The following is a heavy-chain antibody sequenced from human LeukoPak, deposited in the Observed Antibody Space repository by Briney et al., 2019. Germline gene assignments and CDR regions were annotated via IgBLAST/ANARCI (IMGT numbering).Heavy chain of an antibody. CDR1: GYTFTAYY. D-gene: IGHD3-10*01. V-gene: IGHV1-2*02. CDR2: VNPNSGGT. Sequence: ASVKVSCKASGYTFTAYYMHWVRQAPGQGLEWMGWVNPNSGGTNYAQKFRGRVTMTRDTFITTGYMELSSLRSDDTAVYYCASGREYYGSGSHDDAFDIWGQGTMVTVSS. CDR3: ASGREYYGSGSHDDAFDI. J-gene: IGHJ3*02.